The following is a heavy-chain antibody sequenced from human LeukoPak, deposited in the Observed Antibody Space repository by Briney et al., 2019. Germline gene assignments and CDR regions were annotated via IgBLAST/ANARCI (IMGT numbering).Heavy chain of an antibody. V-gene: IGHV3-30*18. J-gene: IGHJ4*02. Sequence: GRSLRLSCAASGFTFSSYGMHWVRQAPGKGLEWVAVISHDGSNKYYADSVKGRFTISRDNSKNTLYLQMNSLRAEDTAVYYCAKDAKRYCSGGSCYYFDYWGQGTLVTVSS. CDR2: ISHDGSNK. CDR1: GFTFSSYG. D-gene: IGHD2-15*01. CDR3: AKDAKRYCSGGSCYYFDY.